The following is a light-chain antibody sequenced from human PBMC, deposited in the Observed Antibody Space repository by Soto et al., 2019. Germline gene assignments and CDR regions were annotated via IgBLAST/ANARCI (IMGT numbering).Light chain of an antibody. CDR2: DDR. Sequence: SYELTQPPSLSVAPGQTARITCGGNNIGSKYVHWYQQKPGQAPVLVVYDDRGRPSGIPERFSGSNSASTAALTISRVEAGDEADYYCQVWDSTSDHVVFGGGTQLTVL. CDR1: NIGSKY. CDR3: QVWDSTSDHVV. V-gene: IGLV3-21*02. J-gene: IGLJ3*02.